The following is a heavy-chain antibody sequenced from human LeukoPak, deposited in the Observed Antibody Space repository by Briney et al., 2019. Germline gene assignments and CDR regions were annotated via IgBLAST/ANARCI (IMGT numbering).Heavy chain of an antibody. D-gene: IGHD5-18*01. Sequence: GGSLRLSCAASGFTFSGYWMSWVRQAPGKGLQSVAYISQDVSHKYYVDSVKGRFTISRDNAKNSLHLEMNSLRAEDTALYYCARVGYNGRNFENWGQGTLVTVSS. CDR3: ARVGYNGRNFEN. J-gene: IGHJ4*02. CDR1: GFTFSGYW. V-gene: IGHV3-7*01. CDR2: ISQDVSHK.